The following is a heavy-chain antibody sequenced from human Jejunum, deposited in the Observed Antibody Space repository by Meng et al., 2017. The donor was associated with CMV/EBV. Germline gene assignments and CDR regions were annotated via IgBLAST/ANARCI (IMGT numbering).Heavy chain of an antibody. CDR3: ARVTYTSSWSEAGFEY. CDR1: FTSYY. J-gene: IGHJ4*02. Sequence: FTSYYIPWVRRAPGQEPEWMGIINPGGGSTSYAQKFQGRITVTRDTSTSTVYMELSSLKSDDTAVYYCARVTYTSSWSEAGFEYWGQGTLVTVSS. D-gene: IGHD6-13*01. V-gene: IGHV1-46*01. CDR2: INPGGGST.